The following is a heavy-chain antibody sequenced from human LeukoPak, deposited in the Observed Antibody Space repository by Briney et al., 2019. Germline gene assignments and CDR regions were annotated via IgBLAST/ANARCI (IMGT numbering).Heavy chain of an antibody. D-gene: IGHD6-6*01. CDR2: ISYDGSNK. V-gene: IGHV3-30*01. J-gene: IGHJ4*02. CDR3: ARDEREQLARGHFDY. Sequence: PGGSLRLSCAASGFTFSSYAMHWVRQAPGKGLEWVAVISYDGSNKYYADSVKGRFTISRDNSKNTLYLQMNSLRAEDTAVYYCARDEREQLARGHFDYWGQGTLVTVSS. CDR1: GFTFSSYA.